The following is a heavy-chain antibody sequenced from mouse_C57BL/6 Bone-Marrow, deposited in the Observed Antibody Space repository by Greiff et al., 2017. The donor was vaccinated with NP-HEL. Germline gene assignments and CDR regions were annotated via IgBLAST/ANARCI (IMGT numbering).Heavy chain of an antibody. V-gene: IGHV7-3*01. CDR1: GFTFTDYY. D-gene: IGHD1-1*01. J-gene: IGHJ1*03. Sequence: EVQGVESGGGLVQPGGSLSLSCAASGFTFTDYYMSWVRQPPGKALEWLGFIRNKANGYTTEYSASVKGRFTFSRDNSQSILYLQMNALRAEDSATYDCARSNNYGSGYWYFDVWGTGTTVTVSS. CDR2: IRNKANGYTT. CDR3: ARSNNYGSGYWYFDV.